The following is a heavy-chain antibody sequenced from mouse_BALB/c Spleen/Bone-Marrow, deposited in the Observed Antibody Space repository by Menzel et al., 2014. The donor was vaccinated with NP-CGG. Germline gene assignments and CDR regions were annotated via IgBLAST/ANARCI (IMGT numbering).Heavy chain of an antibody. D-gene: IGHD1-1*01. CDR1: GFTFSSFG. CDR2: ISSGSSTV. CDR3: AGSGSSSGYFDY. J-gene: IGHJ2*01. V-gene: IGHV5-17*02. Sequence: EVQLQESGGGLVQPGGSRKLSCAASGFTFSSFGMHWVRQAPEKGLEWVAYISSGSSTVYYADKVMGRFTISRDNPKNTLLLQMTSLRSEDTAMYYCAGSGSSSGYFDYWGQGTTLTVSS.